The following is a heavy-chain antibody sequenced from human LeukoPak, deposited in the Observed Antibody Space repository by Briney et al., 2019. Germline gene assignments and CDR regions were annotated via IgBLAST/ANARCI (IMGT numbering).Heavy chain of an antibody. V-gene: IGHV1-69*05. CDR2: IIPIFGTA. D-gene: IGHD6-6*01. CDR1: GGTFSSYA. J-gene: IGHJ6*03. Sequence: SVKVSCKASGGTFSSYAISWVRQAPGQGLEWMGGIIPIFGTANYAQKFQGRVTITTDESTSTAYMELSSLRSEDTAVYYCARASSIAARPDLFNYYYYYMDVWGKGTTVTVSS. CDR3: ARASSIAARPDLFNYYYYYMDV.